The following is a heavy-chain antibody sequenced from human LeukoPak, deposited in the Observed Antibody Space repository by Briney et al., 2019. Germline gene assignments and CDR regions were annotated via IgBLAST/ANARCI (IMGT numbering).Heavy chain of an antibody. Sequence: PSETLSLICSVSGGSVSSYYWIWIRQSPGKGLEWIGYIHNSGRTNYNPSLKSRVTGFVDTSKNQVSLRLSSVTAADTAVYYCARHGTISSESYFDYWGQGALVTVSS. D-gene: IGHD1-14*01. V-gene: IGHV4-59*08. CDR3: ARHGTISSESYFDY. CDR2: IHNSGRT. CDR1: GGSVSSYY. J-gene: IGHJ4*02.